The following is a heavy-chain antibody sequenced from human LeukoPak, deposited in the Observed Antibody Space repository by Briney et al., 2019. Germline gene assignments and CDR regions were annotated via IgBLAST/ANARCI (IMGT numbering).Heavy chain of an antibody. V-gene: IGHV3-23*01. J-gene: IGHJ6*03. CDR2: FSGSGGTT. Sequence: AGGSLRLSCAASGFTFSSYAMNWLRQAPGRGLEWVSGFSGSGGTTYYADSVKGRFTISRANSKDTLYLQMNSLRAEDTAVYYCANGNRCTSPNCLGYYYFYMDVWGKGTTVTVSS. CDR3: ANGNRCTSPNCLGYYYFYMDV. D-gene: IGHD2-8*01. CDR1: GFTFSSYA.